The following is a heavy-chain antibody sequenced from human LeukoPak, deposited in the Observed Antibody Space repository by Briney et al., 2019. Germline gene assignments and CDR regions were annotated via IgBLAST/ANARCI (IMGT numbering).Heavy chain of an antibody. CDR3: AKDYYVPNN. D-gene: IGHD3-22*01. J-gene: IGHJ4*02. V-gene: IGHV3-23*01. CDR1: GFTFSSYT. Sequence: GGSLRLSCAASGFTFSSYTMSWVRQAPGKGLEWVSAISGDASIVYKADSVKGRFTISRDNSKNTVYLQMNSLRAEDTAVYYCAKDYYVPNNWGQGTLVTVSS. CDR2: ISGDASIV.